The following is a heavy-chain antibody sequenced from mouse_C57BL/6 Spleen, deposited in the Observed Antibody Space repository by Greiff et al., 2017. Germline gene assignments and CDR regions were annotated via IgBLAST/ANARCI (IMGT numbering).Heavy chain of an antibody. Sequence: QVQLKQPGAELVRPGSSVKLSCKASGYTFTSYWMDWVKQRPGQGLEWIGNIYPSDSETHYNQKFKDKATLTVDKSSSTAYMQLSSLTSEDSAVYYCARRDYEYDRWYFDVWGTGTTVTVSS. J-gene: IGHJ1*03. CDR3: ARRDYEYDRWYFDV. CDR2: IYPSDSET. D-gene: IGHD2-4*01. CDR1: GYTFTSYW. V-gene: IGHV1-61*01.